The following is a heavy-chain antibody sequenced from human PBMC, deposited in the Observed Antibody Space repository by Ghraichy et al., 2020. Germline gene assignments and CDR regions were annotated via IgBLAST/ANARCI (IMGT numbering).Heavy chain of an antibody. CDR3: ARDMRLGDNDYYNGMDV. CDR1: GDSLTSHF. V-gene: IGHV4-59*11. CDR2: IYHTGSR. D-gene: IGHD3-16*01. J-gene: IGHJ6*02. Sequence: SQTLSLTCTVSGDSLTSHFSSWIRQPPGEGLEWIGFIYHTGSRKYNPSLKGRVTLSVDTSKNQFSLKLRSVTAADTAVYYCARDMRLGDNDYYNGMDVWGQGTTVTVSS.